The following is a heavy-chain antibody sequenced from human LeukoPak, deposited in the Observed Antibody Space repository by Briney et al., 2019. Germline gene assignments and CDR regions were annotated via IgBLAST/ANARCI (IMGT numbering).Heavy chain of an antibody. V-gene: IGHV3-33*01. J-gene: IGHJ4*02. CDR2: IWYDGSDK. Sequence: PGRSLRLSCAASGFTFSSYGMHWVRQAPGKGLEWVAVIWYDGSDKYYADSVKGRFTISRDNSKNTLYLQMNSLRAEDTAVYYCARDHDSSGYFFDYWGQGTLVTVSS. CDR1: GFTFSSYG. D-gene: IGHD3-22*01. CDR3: ARDHDSSGYFFDY.